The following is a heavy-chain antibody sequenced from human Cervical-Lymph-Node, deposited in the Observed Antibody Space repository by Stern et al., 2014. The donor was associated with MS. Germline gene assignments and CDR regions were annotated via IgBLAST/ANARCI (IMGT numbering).Heavy chain of an antibody. V-gene: IGHV2-70*01. Sequence: QVTLRESGPALVKPTQTLTLTCTFSGFSLSTSGLCVGWIRQPPGKALEWLGLGDWEDDKYYSPSLETRLTISKDTSENQVVLTLANMDPVDTATYYCARIRFYSNSSGYYPWAFDIWGQGTMVTVSS. CDR2: GDWEDDK. D-gene: IGHD3-22*01. CDR1: GFSLSTSGLC. J-gene: IGHJ3*02. CDR3: ARIRFYSNSSGYYPWAFDI.